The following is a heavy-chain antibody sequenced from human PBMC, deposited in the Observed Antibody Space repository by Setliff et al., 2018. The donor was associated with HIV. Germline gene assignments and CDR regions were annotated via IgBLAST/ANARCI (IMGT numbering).Heavy chain of an antibody. CDR3: ARIVRWELVATSTFFYYYMDV. V-gene: IGHV4-39*01. D-gene: IGHD1-26*01. CDR2: IYYTGST. Sequence: SSETLSLTCTVSGASISSSSHRWAWIRQPPGKGLEYIGNIYYTGSTHHNPSLESRVATSVDTSKNQFSLKLSSVTAADTAVYYCARIVRWELVATSTFFYYYMDVWGKGTTVTVSS. CDR1: GASISSSSHR. J-gene: IGHJ6*03.